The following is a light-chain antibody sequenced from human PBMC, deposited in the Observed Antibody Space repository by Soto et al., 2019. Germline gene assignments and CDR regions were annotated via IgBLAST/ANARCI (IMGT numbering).Light chain of an antibody. CDR3: QQYGSSPPFT. V-gene: IGKV3-20*01. J-gene: IGKJ3*01. CDR1: QSVPSTY. Sequence: EIVLTQSPGTLSLSPGERATLSCRASQSVPSTYLAWYQQMPGQAPRLLIYGASTRAPGIPDRFSGSGSGTDFTLTVSGLEPEDFAVYFFQQYGSSPPFTFGPGTKVDIK. CDR2: GAS.